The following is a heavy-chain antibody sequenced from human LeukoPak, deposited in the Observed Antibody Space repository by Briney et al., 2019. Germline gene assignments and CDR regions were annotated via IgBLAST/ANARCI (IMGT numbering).Heavy chain of an antibody. Sequence: ASVKVSCKASGYTFTGYYMHWVRQAPGQGLEWMGWINPNSGGTNYAQKFQGRVTMTRDTSIGTAYMELSSLRSDDTALYYCARDLDYGSGSYNGDCWGQGTQVTVSS. CDR1: GYTFTGYY. V-gene: IGHV1-2*02. J-gene: IGHJ4*02. CDR2: INPNSGGT. CDR3: ARDLDYGSGSYNGDC. D-gene: IGHD3-10*01.